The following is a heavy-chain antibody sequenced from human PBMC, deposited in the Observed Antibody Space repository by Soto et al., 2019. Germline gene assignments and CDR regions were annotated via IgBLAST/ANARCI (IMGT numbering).Heavy chain of an antibody. Sequence: LRLSCAASGFTFSNYWMHWVRQAPGKGLVWVSRVNSDGSSTNYADSVKGRFTISRDNANNTLYLQMNSLRAEDTAVYYCARDAAYCGGDCYPYYYYYGMDVWGQGTTVTVSS. D-gene: IGHD2-21*02. CDR1: GFTFSNYW. CDR3: ARDAAYCGGDCYPYYYYYGMDV. CDR2: VNSDGSST. V-gene: IGHV3-74*01. J-gene: IGHJ6*02.